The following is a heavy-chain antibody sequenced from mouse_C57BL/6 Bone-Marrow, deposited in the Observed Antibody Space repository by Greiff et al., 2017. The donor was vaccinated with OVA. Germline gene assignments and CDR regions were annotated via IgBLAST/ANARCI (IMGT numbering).Heavy chain of an antibody. V-gene: IGHV3-6*01. CDR2: ISYDGSN. CDR3: AREGSYYGSSPRAMDY. CDR1: GYSITSGYY. Sequence: EVQLKESGPGLVKPSQSLSLTCSVTGYSITSGYYWNWIRQFPGNKLEWMGYISYDGSNNYNPSLKNRISLTRDPSKNQFFLKLNSVTTEDTATYYCAREGSYYGSSPRAMDYWGQGTSVTVSS. D-gene: IGHD1-1*01. J-gene: IGHJ4*01.